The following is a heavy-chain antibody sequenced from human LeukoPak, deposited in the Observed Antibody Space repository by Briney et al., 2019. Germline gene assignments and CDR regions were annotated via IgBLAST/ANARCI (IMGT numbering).Heavy chain of an antibody. CDR3: ARGRGDSKGTSFDF. V-gene: IGHV4-59*01. CDR1: GGSMNNYY. Sequence: SETLSLTCTVSGGSMNNYYWSWIRQSPGKGLEWVGYIYHTGSATYKPSLKSRVTLSLDTSKNQFSLRLNSVTAADTAVYYCARGRGDSKGTSFDFWGRGTLVTASS. J-gene: IGHJ4*02. D-gene: IGHD3-22*01. CDR2: IYHTGSA.